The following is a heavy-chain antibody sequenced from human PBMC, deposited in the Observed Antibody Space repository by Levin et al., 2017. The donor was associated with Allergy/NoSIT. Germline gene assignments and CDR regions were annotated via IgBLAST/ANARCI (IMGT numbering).Heavy chain of an antibody. V-gene: IGHV4-39*01. D-gene: IGHD5-12*01. CDR3: ARQPSSGGYDFGGVYYFDY. CDR1: GGSISSSSYY. Sequence: PGGSLRLSCTVSGGSISSSSYYWGWIRQPPGKGLEWIGSIYYSGSTYYNPSLKSRVTISVDTSKNQFSLKLSSVTAADTAVYYCARQPSSGGYDFGGVYYFDYWGQGTLVTVSS. J-gene: IGHJ4*02. CDR2: IYYSGST.